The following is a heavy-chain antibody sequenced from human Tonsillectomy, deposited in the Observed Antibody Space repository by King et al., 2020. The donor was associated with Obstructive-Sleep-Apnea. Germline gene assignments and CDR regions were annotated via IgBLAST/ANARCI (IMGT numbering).Heavy chain of an antibody. Sequence: DVQLVESGAEMKKPGESLRISCKPSGYSFTNYWITWVRQMPGKGLEWMGRIDPSDSYTNYGPSFQGQVTISTDKSNSTAYLQGNNLKASDTAMYYCARQFSETPDPPDAVDFWGQGTMVIVSS. CDR2: IDPSDSYT. CDR3: ARQFSETPDPPDAVDF. V-gene: IGHV5-10-1*03. D-gene: IGHD4-23*01. CDR1: GYSFTNYW. J-gene: IGHJ3*01.